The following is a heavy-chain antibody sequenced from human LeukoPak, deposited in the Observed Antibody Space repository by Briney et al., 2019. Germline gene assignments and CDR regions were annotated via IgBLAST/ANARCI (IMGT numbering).Heavy chain of an antibody. V-gene: IGHV1-69*04. Sequence: SVKVSCKASGGTFSSYAISRVRQAPGQGLEWMGRIIPILGIANYAQKFQGRVTITADKSTSTAYMELSSLRSEDTAVYYCATLVEMAQEFDYWGQGTLVTVSS. J-gene: IGHJ4*02. D-gene: IGHD5-24*01. CDR1: GGTFSSYA. CDR2: IIPILGIA. CDR3: ATLVEMAQEFDY.